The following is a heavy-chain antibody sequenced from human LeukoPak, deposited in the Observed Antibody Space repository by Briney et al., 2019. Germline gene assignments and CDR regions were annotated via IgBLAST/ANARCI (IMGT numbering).Heavy chain of an antibody. CDR3: ARGWATIPD. Sequence: GGSLRLSCSASGFNFSINWMTWVRQAPGKGLEWVANIPDDGSETNYVDSVKGRFIISRDNAKNSLSLQMSSLREEDTALYYCARGWATIPDWGQGTLVTVSS. J-gene: IGHJ1*01. CDR2: IPDDGSET. D-gene: IGHD5-24*01. V-gene: IGHV3-7*01. CDR1: GFNFSINW.